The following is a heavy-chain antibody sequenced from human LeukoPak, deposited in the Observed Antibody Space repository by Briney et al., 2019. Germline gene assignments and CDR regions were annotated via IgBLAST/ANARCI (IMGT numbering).Heavy chain of an antibody. V-gene: IGHV3-30*02. J-gene: IGHJ4*02. CDR2: IRYDGSKK. CDR1: GFNFSTYG. D-gene: IGHD2-2*01. CDR3: AKDGNIVIIPAAIDGFDY. Sequence: GGSLRLSCAASGFNFSTYGMHWVRQAPGKELEWVAVIRYDGSKKFFADSVKGRFTISRDNYKSVVYLQMNSLRAEDTAVYYCAKDGNIVIIPAAIDGFDYWGLGTLVTVSS.